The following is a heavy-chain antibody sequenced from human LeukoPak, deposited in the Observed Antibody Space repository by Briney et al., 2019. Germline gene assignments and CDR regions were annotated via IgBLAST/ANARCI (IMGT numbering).Heavy chain of an antibody. V-gene: IGHV4-39*01. CDR2: IHYSGST. J-gene: IGHJ4*02. Sequence: SETLSLTCTVSGDSISSSRYLWGWIRQTPGKGLEWIVTIHYSGSTYYNPPLKSRVTISVDTSSNQFSLNLSSVTAADTAVYYCARHRIATRPTPDYWGQGTLVTVSS. CDR3: ARHRIATRPTPDY. CDR1: GDSISSSRYL. D-gene: IGHD5-24*01.